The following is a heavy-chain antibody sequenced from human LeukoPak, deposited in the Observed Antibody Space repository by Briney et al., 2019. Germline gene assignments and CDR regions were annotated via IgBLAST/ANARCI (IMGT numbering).Heavy chain of an antibody. V-gene: IGHV3-48*03. CDR1: RFTFSNYE. Sequence: GGSLRLSCAASRFTFSNYEMNWVRQAPGKGLEWVSYISISGSTIYYADSVKGRLTISRDNAKNSVYLQMNSLRADDTAVYYCTRAVAAADFSPGYWGQGTLVTVSS. CDR2: ISISGSTI. J-gene: IGHJ4*02. D-gene: IGHD3/OR15-3a*01. CDR3: TRAVAAADFSPGY.